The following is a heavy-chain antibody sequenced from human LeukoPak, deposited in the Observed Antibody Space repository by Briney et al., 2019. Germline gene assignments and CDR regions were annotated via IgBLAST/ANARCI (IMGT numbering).Heavy chain of an antibody. CDR1: GGSISSGGYY. CDR2: IYYSGST. J-gene: IGHJ3*02. Sequence: PSQTLSLTCTVSGGSISSGGYYWSWIRQHPGKGLEWIGYIYYSGSTYYNPSLKSRVTISVDTSKNQFSLKLSSVTAADTAVYYCARDQSGYTYGLGAFDIWGQGTMVTVSS. D-gene: IGHD5-18*01. CDR3: ARDQSGYTYGLGAFDI. V-gene: IGHV4-31*03.